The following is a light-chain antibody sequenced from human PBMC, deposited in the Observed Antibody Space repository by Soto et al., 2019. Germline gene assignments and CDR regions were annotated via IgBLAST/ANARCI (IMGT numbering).Light chain of an antibody. CDR2: TND. CDR3: AAWDDSLRGVM. CDR1: TSNIGSNN. V-gene: IGLV1-47*02. Sequence: QSALAQPPSVSGTPGQRLTISCSGGTSNIGSNNLYWYQQLPGAAPKLLIYTNDQRPSVVPERFSGSRSGTSASLAISDLRSEDEGDYFCAAWDDSLRGVMFGGGTKLTVL. J-gene: IGLJ3*02.